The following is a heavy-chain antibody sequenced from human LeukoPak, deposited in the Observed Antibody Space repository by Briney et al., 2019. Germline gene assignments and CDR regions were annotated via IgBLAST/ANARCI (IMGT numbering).Heavy chain of an antibody. Sequence: GGSLRLSCAASGFTFSRYGMHWVRQAPGKGLEWVAFIQYDGSNKDYADSVRGRFTTSRDNSKNTLYVQMNSLRTEDTAVYYCVKGSDYEVDYWGQGTLDTVSS. CDR3: VKGSDYEVDY. V-gene: IGHV3-30*02. CDR2: IQYDGSNK. CDR1: GFTFSRYG. D-gene: IGHD3-22*01. J-gene: IGHJ4*02.